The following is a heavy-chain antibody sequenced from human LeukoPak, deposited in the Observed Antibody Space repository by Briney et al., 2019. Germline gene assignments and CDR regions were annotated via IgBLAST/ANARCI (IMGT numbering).Heavy chain of an antibody. Sequence: ASVKVSCKASGGTFSSYAISWVRQAPGQGLEWMGGIIPIFGTANYAQKFQGRVTITTDESTSTAYMELSSLRSEDTAVYYCARDSGSYYSHGYFDYWGQGTLVTVSS. CDR2: IIPIFGTA. J-gene: IGHJ4*02. D-gene: IGHD1-26*01. CDR3: ARDSGSYYSHGYFDY. CDR1: GGTFSSYA. V-gene: IGHV1-69*05.